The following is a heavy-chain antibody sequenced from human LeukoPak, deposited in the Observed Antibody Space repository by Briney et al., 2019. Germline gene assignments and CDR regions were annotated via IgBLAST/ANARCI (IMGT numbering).Heavy chain of an antibody. CDR3: AKGPQLYSGYHPGY. CDR2: ITHNGDTT. V-gene: IGHV3-23*01. D-gene: IGHD3-22*01. Sequence: GGSLRLSCAGSEFTLSSYALSWVRQAPGKGLDWVSPITHNGDTTYYAYSVSGRFTISRDSSTHKVHLQMNSLRVDDTAIYYCAKGPQLYSGYHPGYWGQGTLVTVSS. CDR1: EFTLSSYA. J-gene: IGHJ4*02.